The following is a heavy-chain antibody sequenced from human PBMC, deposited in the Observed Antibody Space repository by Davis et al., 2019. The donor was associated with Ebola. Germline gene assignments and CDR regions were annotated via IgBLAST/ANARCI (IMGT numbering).Heavy chain of an antibody. D-gene: IGHD6-13*01. V-gene: IGHV4-59*01. Sequence: SETLSLPCTISGGPISTYYWSWIRQSPGKRLEWIGYIYYTGSTNYNPSLKSRVTISLDTSKNQFSLRLNSVTAADTALYFCARDPNYSSTWFSHAFDVWGQGAMVTVSS. J-gene: IGHJ3*01. CDR2: IYYTGST. CDR3: ARDPNYSSTWFSHAFDV. CDR1: GGPISTYY.